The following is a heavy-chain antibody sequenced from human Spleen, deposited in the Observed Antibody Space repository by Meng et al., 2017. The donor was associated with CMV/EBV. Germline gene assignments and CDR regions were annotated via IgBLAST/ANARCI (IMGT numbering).Heavy chain of an antibody. CDR3: ARDPEGYCSTISCENNWFDL. CDR1: RISYD. V-gene: IGHV4-39*07. J-gene: IGHJ5*02. CDR2: IHYTGTT. Sequence: RISYDLGWIRQPPVKGLAWVGSIHYTGTTYYNPSLKCRVTISVDTSKNQLSLKLTSVTAADTAVYYCARDPEGYCSTISCENNWFDLWGQGTLVTVSS. D-gene: IGHD2-2*01.